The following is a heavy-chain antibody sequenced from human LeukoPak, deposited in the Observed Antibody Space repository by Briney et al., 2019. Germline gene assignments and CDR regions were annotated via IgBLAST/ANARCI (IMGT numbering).Heavy chain of an antibody. D-gene: IGHD1-1*01. V-gene: IGHV4-59*11. CDR1: GGPIIRHY. CDR3: VRDALEGYSSYYYMDV. Sequence: SETLSLTCSVSGGPIIRHYWSWIRQPPGKGLEWIGYISNSGSTDYNPSLRSRVTISINTSKNQFSLKLTSVTAADSAVYYCVRDALEGYSSYYYMDVWGRGTTVTVSS. J-gene: IGHJ6*03. CDR2: ISNSGST.